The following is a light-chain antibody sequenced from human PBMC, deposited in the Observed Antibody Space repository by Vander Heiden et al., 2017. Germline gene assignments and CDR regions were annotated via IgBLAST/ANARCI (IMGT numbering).Light chain of an antibody. CDR3: SSFRSGSTLVV. J-gene: IGLJ2*01. CDR1: NSDVGGYNS. Sequence: QSALTQPASVSGSPGQSIPISCTGTNSDVGGYNSVAWYQQQPGKAPKLMIYDVTNRPLGISNRFSGSKSGNTASLTISGLQAEDEADYYCSSFRSGSTLVVFGGGTMLTVL. V-gene: IGLV2-14*03. CDR2: DVT.